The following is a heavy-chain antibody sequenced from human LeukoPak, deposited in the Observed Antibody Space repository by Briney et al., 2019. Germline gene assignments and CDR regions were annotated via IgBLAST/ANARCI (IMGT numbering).Heavy chain of an antibody. J-gene: IGHJ3*02. D-gene: IGHD3-22*01. Sequence: SETLSLTCTVSGGSISSYYWSWIRQPPGKGLEWIGYIYYSGSTNYNPSLKSRVTISVDTSKNQFSLKLSSVTAADTAVYYCARTYDSSPFDIWGQGTMVTVSS. CDR3: ARTYDSSPFDI. V-gene: IGHV4-59*01. CDR1: GGSISSYY. CDR2: IYYSGST.